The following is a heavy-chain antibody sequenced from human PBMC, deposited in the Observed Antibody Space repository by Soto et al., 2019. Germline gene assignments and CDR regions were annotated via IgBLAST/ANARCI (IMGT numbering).Heavy chain of an antibody. D-gene: IGHD2-15*01. J-gene: IGHJ4*02. CDR1: GFTFSSYW. CDR2: INSDGSST. Sequence: EVQRVESGGGLFQPWGSLRLSCAASGFTFSSYWMHWVRQAPGKGLVWVSRINSDGSSTSYADSVKGRFTISRDNAKNTLYLQMNSLRAEDTAVYYCVRTSLVVAAATREDYWGQGTLVTVSS. CDR3: VRTSLVVAAATREDY. V-gene: IGHV3-74*01.